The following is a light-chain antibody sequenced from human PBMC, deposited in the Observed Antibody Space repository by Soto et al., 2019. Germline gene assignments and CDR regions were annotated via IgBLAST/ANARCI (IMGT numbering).Light chain of an antibody. CDR2: DAS. CDR3: QQYGGSPGT. V-gene: IGKV3-20*01. CDR1: QSVSSSY. J-gene: IGKJ1*01. Sequence: EIVLTQSPGTLSLSPGERATLSCRASQSVSSSYLAWYQQKPGQAPRLLIYDASNRVTGIPDRFSGSGSGTDFTLTISRLEPEDFAVYHCQQYGGSPGTFGQGTKVDIK.